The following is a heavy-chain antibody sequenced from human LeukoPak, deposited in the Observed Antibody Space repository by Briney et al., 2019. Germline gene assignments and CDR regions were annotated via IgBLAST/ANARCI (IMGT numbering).Heavy chain of an antibody. V-gene: IGHV4-39*01. D-gene: IGHD3-10*01. CDR1: GGSISRTGYY. Sequence: SETLSLTCTVSGGSISRTGYYWGWIRQPPGKGLEWIGSIYYSGSTYDNPSLKSRVTISVDTSKNQFSLKLSSVTAADTAVYYCTRRSGGLPSDYWGQGTLVTVSS. CDR3: TRRSGGLPSDY. J-gene: IGHJ4*02. CDR2: IYYSGST.